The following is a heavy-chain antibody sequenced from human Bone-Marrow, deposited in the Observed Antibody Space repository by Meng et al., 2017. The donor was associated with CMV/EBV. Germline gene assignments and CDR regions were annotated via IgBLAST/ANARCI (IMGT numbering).Heavy chain of an antibody. CDR2: ISSSSSYI. CDR1: FTSSTYS. CDR3: ARESADYGSGSYYNGGY. V-gene: IGHV3-21*01. D-gene: IGHD3-10*01. J-gene: IGHJ4*02. Sequence: FTSSTYSFTWVRLAPGKGLEWVSSISSSSSYIYYADSVKGRFTISRDNAKNSLYLQMNSLRAEDTAVYYCARESADYGSGSYYNGGYWGQGTLVTVSS.